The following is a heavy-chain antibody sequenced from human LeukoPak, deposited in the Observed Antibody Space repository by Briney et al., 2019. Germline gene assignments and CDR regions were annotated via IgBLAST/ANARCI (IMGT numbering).Heavy chain of an antibody. V-gene: IGHV4-4*07. Sequence: NPSETLSLTCTVSGGSISSYYWSWIRQPAGKGLEWIGRIYTSGSTNYNPSLKSRVTMSVDTSKNQFSLKLSSVTAADTAVYYCARVSGFREPAYYYYGMDVWGQGTTVTVSS. CDR3: ARVSGFREPAYYYYGMDV. J-gene: IGHJ6*02. CDR1: GGSISSYY. D-gene: IGHD3-10*01. CDR2: IYTSGST.